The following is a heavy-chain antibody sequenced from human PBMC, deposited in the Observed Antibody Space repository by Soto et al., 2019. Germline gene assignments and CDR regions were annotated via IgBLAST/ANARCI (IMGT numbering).Heavy chain of an antibody. CDR3: ARDRYSSGWYDLDY. D-gene: IGHD6-19*01. CDR1: GFTFSSYG. V-gene: IGHV3-33*01. Sequence: GGSLRLSCAASGFTFSSYGMHWVRQAPGKGLEWVAVVWYDGSNKYYADSVKGRFTISRDNSKNTLYLQMNSLRAEDTAVYYCARDRYSSGWYDLDYWGQGALVTVSS. J-gene: IGHJ4*02. CDR2: VWYDGSNK.